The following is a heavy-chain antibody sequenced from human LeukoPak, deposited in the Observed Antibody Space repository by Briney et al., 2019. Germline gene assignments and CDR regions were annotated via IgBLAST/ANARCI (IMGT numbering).Heavy chain of an antibody. CDR1: GYTFTGYY. CDR2: INPNSGGT. CDR3: ARDGPSGDYVGGWFDP. J-gene: IGHJ5*02. Sequence: GASVKVSCKASGYTFTGYYMHWVRQAPGQGLEWMGWINPNSGGTNYAQKFQGRVTMTRDTSISTAYMELSRLRSDDTAVYYCARDGPSGDYVGGWFDPWGQGTLVTVSS. D-gene: IGHD4-17*01. V-gene: IGHV1-2*02.